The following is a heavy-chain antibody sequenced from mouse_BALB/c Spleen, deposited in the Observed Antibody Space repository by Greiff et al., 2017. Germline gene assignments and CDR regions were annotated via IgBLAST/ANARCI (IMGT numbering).Heavy chain of an antibody. CDR1: GFTFNTYA. V-gene: IGHV10-1*02. Sequence: EVKLMESGGGLVQPKGSLKLSCAASGFTFNTYAMNWVRQAPGKGLEWVARIRSKSNNYATYYADSVKDRFTISRDDSQSMLYLQMNNLKTEDTAMYYCVREVYGYLDYWGQGTTLTVSS. J-gene: IGHJ2*01. CDR2: IRSKSNNYAT. D-gene: IGHD1-1*02. CDR3: VREVYGYLDY.